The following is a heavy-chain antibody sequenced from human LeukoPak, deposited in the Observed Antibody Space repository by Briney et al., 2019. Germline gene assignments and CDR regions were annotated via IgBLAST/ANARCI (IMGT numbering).Heavy chain of an antibody. CDR1: GGSISSSSYY. J-gene: IGHJ4*02. D-gene: IGHD3-3*01. V-gene: IGHV4-39*01. CDR2: INYSGST. CDR3: ARVYDFWSGYYDY. Sequence: SETLSLTCTVSGGSISSSSYYWGWIRQPPGKGLEWTGSINYSGSTYYNPSLKSRVTISVDTSKNQFSLKLSSVTAADTAVYYCARVYDFWSGYYDYWGQGTLVTVSS.